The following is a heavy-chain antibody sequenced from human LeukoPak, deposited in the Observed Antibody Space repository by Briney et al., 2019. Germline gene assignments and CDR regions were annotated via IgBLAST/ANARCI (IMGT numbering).Heavy chain of an antibody. CDR3: ARGDSSGYYLIDAFDI. D-gene: IGHD3-22*01. CDR2: YSSNGGST. CDR1: GFTHSSYA. V-gene: IGHV3-64*01. Sequence: PGGSQRLFCAASGFTHSSYAMLWLRQSPGEGLVYVSAYSSNGGSTYYANSVKGRFTISRDNSKNTLYLQMGSLRAEDMAVYYCARGDSSGYYLIDAFDIWGQGTMVTVSS. J-gene: IGHJ3*02.